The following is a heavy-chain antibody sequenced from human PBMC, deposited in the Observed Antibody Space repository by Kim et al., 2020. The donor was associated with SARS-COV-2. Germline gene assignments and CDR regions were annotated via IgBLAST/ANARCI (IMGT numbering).Heavy chain of an antibody. CDR2: IWYDGSNK. J-gene: IGHJ4*02. D-gene: IGHD3-3*01. V-gene: IGHV3-33*01. CDR1: GFTFSSYG. CDR3: ARDAGMNYDFWSGYYDGYFDY. Sequence: GGSLRLSCAASGFTFSSYGMHWVRQAPGKGLEWVAVIWYDGSNKYYADSVKGRFTISRDNSKNTLYLQMNSLRAEDTAVYYCARDAGMNYDFWSGYYDGYFDYWGQGTLVTVSS.